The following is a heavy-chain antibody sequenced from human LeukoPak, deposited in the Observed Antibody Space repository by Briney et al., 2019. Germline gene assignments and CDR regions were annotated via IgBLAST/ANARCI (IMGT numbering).Heavy chain of an antibody. CDR3: ASQLGYFDF. V-gene: IGHV4-61*02. CDR2: IFTSGST. Sequence: SQTRSLTCAVSGASISSGSYYWTWLRQPAGNGLEWIGRIFTSGSTNYNPSLKSRVTISVDRSKNQFSLKLSSVTAADTAVYYCASQLGYFDFWGQGTLVTVSS. CDR1: GASISSGSYY. J-gene: IGHJ4*02. D-gene: IGHD6-6*01.